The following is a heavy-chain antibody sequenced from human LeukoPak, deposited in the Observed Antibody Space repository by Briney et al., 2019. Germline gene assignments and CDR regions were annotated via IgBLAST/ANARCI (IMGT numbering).Heavy chain of an antibody. D-gene: IGHD2-2*01. Sequence: ASVKVSCKASGYTFTGYYMHWVRQAPGQGLEWMGRINPNSGGTNYAQKFQGRVTMTRDTSISTAYMELSRLRSDDTAVYYCARDVVGNIVVVPAAPGVAFDIWGQGTMVTVSS. CDR3: ARDVVGNIVVVPAAPGVAFDI. CDR2: INPNSGGT. J-gene: IGHJ3*02. V-gene: IGHV1-2*06. CDR1: GYTFTGYY.